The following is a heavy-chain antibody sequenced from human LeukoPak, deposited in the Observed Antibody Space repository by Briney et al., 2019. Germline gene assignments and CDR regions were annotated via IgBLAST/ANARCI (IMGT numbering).Heavy chain of an antibody. J-gene: IGHJ4*02. CDR2: INPVDSET. Sequence: GESLKISCKGSGYRFTDHWIAWVRQMPGKGLECMGIINPVDSETRYSPSFQGQVTISVDKSITTASLQWSSSRASDTAMYYCARQGSSTTSWQTIDYWGQGTLVSVSS. CDR3: ARQGSSTTSWQTIDY. D-gene: IGHD2-2*01. CDR1: GYRFTDHW. V-gene: IGHV5-51*01.